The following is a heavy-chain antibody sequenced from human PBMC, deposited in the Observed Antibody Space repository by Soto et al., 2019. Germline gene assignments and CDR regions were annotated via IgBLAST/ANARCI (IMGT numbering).Heavy chain of an antibody. CDR2: IGGSGDST. CDR3: ARGGNYVFDY. CDR1: GFTFSSYA. D-gene: IGHD1-26*01. J-gene: IGHJ4*02. Sequence: GGSLRLSCAASGFTFSSYAMSWVRQAPGKGLEWVSAIGGSGDSTYYADSVKGRLTISRDNSKNTLYLQMNSLRAEDTAVYYCARGGNYVFDYWGQGTLVTVSS. V-gene: IGHV3-23*01.